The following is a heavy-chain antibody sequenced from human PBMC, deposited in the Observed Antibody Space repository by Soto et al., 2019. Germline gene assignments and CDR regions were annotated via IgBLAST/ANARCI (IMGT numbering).Heavy chain of an antibody. V-gene: IGHV3-48*01. J-gene: IGHJ1*01. CDR1: GFTFSSYS. D-gene: IGHD2-2*01. CDR3: ARDIGNFNVVVPAAQEQENNEYFPH. Sequence: EVQLVESGGGLVQPGGSLRLSCAASGFTFSSYSMNWVRQAPGKGLEWVSYISSSSSTIYYEDYVKGRFTISRDNAKNSLYLQMNSLRGEDTAVYYCARDIGNFNVVVPAAQEQENNEYFPHWGQGTLVTDSS. CDR2: ISSSSSTI.